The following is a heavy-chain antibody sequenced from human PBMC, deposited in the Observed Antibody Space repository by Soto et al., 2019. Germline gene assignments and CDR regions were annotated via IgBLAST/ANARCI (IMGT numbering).Heavy chain of an antibody. J-gene: IGHJ4*02. D-gene: IGHD4-17*01. V-gene: IGHV3-74*01. Sequence: PGGSLRLSCAASGFTFGNYWMHWVRQAPGKGLEWVSRMNSDGSTTNYADSVKGRFTVSRDNARNTLHLQMNSLRAEDTAVYYCAREPSTDYGGNLDYWGQGTLVTVSS. CDR1: GFTFGNYW. CDR2: MNSDGSTT. CDR3: AREPSTDYGGNLDY.